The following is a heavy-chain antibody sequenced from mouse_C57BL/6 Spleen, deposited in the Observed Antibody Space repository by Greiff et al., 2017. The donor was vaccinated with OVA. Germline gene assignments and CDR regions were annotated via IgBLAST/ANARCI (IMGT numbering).Heavy chain of an antibody. CDR1: GFTFSDSY. CDR2: ISNGGGST. CDR3: ARDYYGSSYD. J-gene: IGHJ3*01. Sequence: EVQLVESGGGLVQPGGSLKLSCAASGFTFSDSYMYWVRQTPEKRLEWVAYISNGGGSTYYPDTVKGRFTISRDNAKNTLYLQMSRLKSEDTAMYYCARDYYGSSYDWGQGTLVTVSA. D-gene: IGHD1-1*01. V-gene: IGHV5-12*01.